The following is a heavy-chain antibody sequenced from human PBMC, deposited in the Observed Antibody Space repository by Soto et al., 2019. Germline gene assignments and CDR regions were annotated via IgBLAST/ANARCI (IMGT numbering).Heavy chain of an antibody. J-gene: IGHJ5*02. V-gene: IGHV1-69*12. CDR3: TRDLYYFDSSAYYGHNWFDP. CDR2: IMPIFCTP. D-gene: IGHD3-22*01. Sequence: QVQLVQSGAEVKKPGSSVKVSCKAPGGTFSSYAISWVRQAPGQGLEWMGGIMPIFCTPDYAQKFQGRVTITADESTSTAYMELSSLRSDDTAVYYCTRDLYYFDSSAYYGHNWFDPWGQGTRVTVSS. CDR1: GGTFSSYA.